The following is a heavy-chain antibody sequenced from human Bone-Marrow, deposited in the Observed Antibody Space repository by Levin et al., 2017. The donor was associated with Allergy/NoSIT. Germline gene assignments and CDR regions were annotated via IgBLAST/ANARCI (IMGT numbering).Heavy chain of an antibody. V-gene: IGHV4-38-2*01. J-gene: IGHJ4*02. Sequence: SQTLSLTCAVSGYSISSGYYWGWIRQPPGKGLEWIGSIYHSGSTYYNPSLKSRVTISVDTSKNQFSLKLSSVTAADTAVYYCARWELPNYWGQGTLVTVSS. CDR3: ARWELPNY. CDR1: GYSISSGYY. D-gene: IGHD1-26*01. CDR2: IYHSGST.